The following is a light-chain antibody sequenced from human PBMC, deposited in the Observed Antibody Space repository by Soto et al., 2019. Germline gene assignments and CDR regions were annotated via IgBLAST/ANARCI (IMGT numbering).Light chain of an antibody. V-gene: IGKV1-12*01. CDR1: QRIGKW. CDR2: DAS. Sequence: DIQMTQSPSSVSASVGDRVTITCRASQRIGKWLAWYQRKPGKAPKVLIYDASSLQTGVPSRFSGSGSGTDFTLTISSLQPEDFATYFCQQGSSFPWTFGQVTRVEIK. CDR3: QQGSSFPWT. J-gene: IGKJ1*01.